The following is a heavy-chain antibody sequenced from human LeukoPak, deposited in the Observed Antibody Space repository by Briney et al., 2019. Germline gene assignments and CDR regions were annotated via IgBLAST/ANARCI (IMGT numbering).Heavy chain of an antibody. D-gene: IGHD6-13*01. Sequence: SETLSLTCTVSGGSISSYYWNWIRQPAGKGLEWIGRIYTSGSTNYNPSLKSRVTMSIDTSKNQFSLKLSSVTAADTAVYYCARIGGSSGAFDIWGQGTMVTVSS. V-gene: IGHV4-4*07. CDR3: ARIGGSSGAFDI. J-gene: IGHJ3*02. CDR1: GGSISSYY. CDR2: IYTSGST.